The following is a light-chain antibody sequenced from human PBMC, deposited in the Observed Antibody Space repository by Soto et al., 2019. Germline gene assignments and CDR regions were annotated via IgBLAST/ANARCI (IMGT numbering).Light chain of an antibody. Sequence: QSVLTQPASVSGAPGQTVTISCTGSSSNIGACYYVHWYQQLPGTAPKLLIYGNSNRPSGVPHRFSGSKSGTSASLAITGLQAEDEAEYYCRSYESSRSPNVFGAGTKLTVL. V-gene: IGLV1-40*01. CDR1: SSNIGACYY. CDR2: GNS. CDR3: RSYESSRSPNV. J-gene: IGLJ3*02.